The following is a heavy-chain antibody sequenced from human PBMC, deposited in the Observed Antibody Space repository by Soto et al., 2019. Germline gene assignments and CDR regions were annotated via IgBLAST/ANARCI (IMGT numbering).Heavy chain of an antibody. J-gene: IGHJ4*02. CDR2: ISAYNGNT. V-gene: IGHV1-18*01. CDR1: GYTFTSYA. D-gene: IGHD2-2*01. Sequence: QVQLVQSGAEVKKPGASVKVSCKASGYTFTSYAISWVRQAPGQGLEWMGWISAYNGNTNYAQKLQGRVTMTTDTPTSTAYLELRSLRPAAAAVSYRAREGPPARYWGQGTLVTVSS. CDR3: AREGPPARY.